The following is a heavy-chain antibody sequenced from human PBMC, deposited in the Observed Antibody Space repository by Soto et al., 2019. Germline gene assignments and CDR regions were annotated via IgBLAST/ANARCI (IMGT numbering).Heavy chain of an antibody. D-gene: IGHD1-1*01. J-gene: IGHJ6*02. CDR2: ISGSGDTT. CDR3: AKDEEKGVQSFYYYYGMDV. Sequence: GGSLRLSCAASGFTFSRYAMSWVRQAPGKGLEWVSAISGSGDTTYYADSVKGRFTFSRDNSKNTLYLQMSSLRAEDTAVYYCAKDEEKGVQSFYYYYGMDVWGQGTTVTVSS. V-gene: IGHV3-23*01. CDR1: GFTFSRYA.